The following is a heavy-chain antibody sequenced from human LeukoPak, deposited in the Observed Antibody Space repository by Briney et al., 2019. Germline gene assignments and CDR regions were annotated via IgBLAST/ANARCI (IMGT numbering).Heavy chain of an antibody. J-gene: IGHJ4*02. V-gene: IGHV3-49*04. D-gene: IGHD5-18*01. CDR1: GFTLGDYA. CDR2: IRSKAYGGTT. Sequence: GGSLILSCAASGFTLGDYAMSWVRQAPGKGLEWVGFIRSKAYGGTTEYAASVKGRFTISRDDSKSIAYLQMTSLKTEDTAVYYCTRDRGYSYGYGDYWGQGTLVTVSS. CDR3: TRDRGYSYGYGDY.